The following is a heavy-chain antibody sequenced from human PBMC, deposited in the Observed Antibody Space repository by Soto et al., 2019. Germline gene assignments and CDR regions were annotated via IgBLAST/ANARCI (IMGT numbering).Heavy chain of an antibody. J-gene: IGHJ4*02. V-gene: IGHV3-23*01. CDR3: AKDREQQLDHYFDY. CDR1: GFTFSSYA. Sequence: GGSLRLSCAASGFTFSSYAMHWGRQAPGKGLEWEAVISGSGGSTYYADSVKGRFTISRDNSKNTLYLQMNSLRAEDTAVYSCAKDREQQLDHYFDYWGQGTLVTVSS. CDR2: ISGSGGST. D-gene: IGHD6-13*01.